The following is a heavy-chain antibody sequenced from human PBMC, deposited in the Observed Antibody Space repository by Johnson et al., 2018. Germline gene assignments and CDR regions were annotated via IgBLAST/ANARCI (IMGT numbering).Heavy chain of an antibody. Sequence: VHLVQSGGGLVKPGGSLRLSCAASGFTFSDYYMSWIRQAPGKGLEGVSYIRSSGTTIYYADSVRGRFTISRDNAKNSLYLQMNSLRAEDTAVYYCGGTTGDYYYYGMDVWGQGTTVTVSS. V-gene: IGHV3-11*01. J-gene: IGHJ6*02. D-gene: IGHD4-17*01. CDR1: GFTFSDYY. CDR2: IRSSGTTI. CDR3: GGTTGDYYYYGMDV.